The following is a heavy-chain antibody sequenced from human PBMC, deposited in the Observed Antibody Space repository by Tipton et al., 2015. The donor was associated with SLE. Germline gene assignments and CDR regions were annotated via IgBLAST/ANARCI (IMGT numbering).Heavy chain of an antibody. CDR1: GAFITGHF. CDR3: ARAPMRRGYSYGYDAFDI. J-gene: IGHJ3*02. V-gene: IGHV4-59*08. CDR2: ISYNGGT. D-gene: IGHD5-18*01. Sequence: TLSLTCNVSGAFITGHFWNWIRQSPGKGLEWIGYISYNGGTAYNPSLQSRVSISIDTSKNQFSLKLSSVTAADTAVYYCARAPMRRGYSYGYDAFDIWGQGTMVTVSS.